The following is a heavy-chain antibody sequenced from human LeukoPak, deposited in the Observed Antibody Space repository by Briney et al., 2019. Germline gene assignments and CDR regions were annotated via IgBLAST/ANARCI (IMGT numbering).Heavy chain of an antibody. J-gene: IGHJ3*01. Sequence: GGSLRLFCAASGFTFSSYGMHWVRQAPGKGPEWVSSIDGTSSDIYYADSVKGRFTISRDNAKNSLYLQMNSLRAEDTAVYYCARVRGSIYYDSSGYSGIAFDVWGQGTMVTVSS. CDR3: ARVRGSIYYDSSGYSGIAFDV. D-gene: IGHD3-22*01. CDR1: GFTFSSYG. V-gene: IGHV3-21*01. CDR2: IDGTSSDI.